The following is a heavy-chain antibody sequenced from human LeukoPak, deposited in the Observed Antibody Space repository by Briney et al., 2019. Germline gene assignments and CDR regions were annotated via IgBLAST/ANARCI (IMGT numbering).Heavy chain of an antibody. Sequence: SVKVSCKASGGTFSSYAISWVRQAPGQGLEWMGGIIPIFGTTNYAQKFQGRVTNTADESTSIAYMELSSLRSEDTAVYYCARDRLSSRRDAFDIWGQGTLVTVSS. D-gene: IGHD3-16*01. V-gene: IGHV1-69*01. CDR2: IIPIFGTT. CDR1: GGTFSSYA. CDR3: ARDRLSSRRDAFDI. J-gene: IGHJ4*02.